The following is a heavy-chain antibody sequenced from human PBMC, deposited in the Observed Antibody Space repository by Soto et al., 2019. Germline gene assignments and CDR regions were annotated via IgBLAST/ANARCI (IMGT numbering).Heavy chain of an antibody. CDR3: ARDGDYYDSSGYFNRPREYFQH. CDR2: IWYDGSNK. CDR1: GFTFSSYG. J-gene: IGHJ1*01. Sequence: GGSLRLSCAASGFTFSSYGMHWVRQAPGKGLEWVAVIWYDGSNKYYADSVKGRFTISRDNSKNTLYLQMNSLRAEDTAVYYCARDGDYYDSSGYFNRPREYFQHWGRGTLVTVSS. D-gene: IGHD3-22*01. V-gene: IGHV3-33*01.